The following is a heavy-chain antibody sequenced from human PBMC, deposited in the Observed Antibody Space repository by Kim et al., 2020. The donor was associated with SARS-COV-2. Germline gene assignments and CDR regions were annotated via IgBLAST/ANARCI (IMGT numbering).Heavy chain of an antibody. CDR3: AGAGICDYGDCGRGDV. CDR1: GFTFSSYE. V-gene: IGHV3-48*03. Sequence: GGSLRLSCAASGFTFSSYEMNWVRQAPGKGLEWVSYISSSGSTIYYADSVKGRFTISRDNAKNSLYLQMNSLRAEDTAVYYCAGAGICDYGDCGRGDVWGQGTTVTVSS. CDR2: ISSSGSTI. D-gene: IGHD4-17*01. J-gene: IGHJ6*02.